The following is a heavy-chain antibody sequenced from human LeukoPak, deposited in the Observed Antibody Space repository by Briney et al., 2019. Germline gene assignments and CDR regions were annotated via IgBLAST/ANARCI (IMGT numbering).Heavy chain of an antibody. J-gene: IGHJ2*01. CDR2: IHPSGGST. CDR1: GYTFTSHY. Sequence: ASVKVSCKASGYTFTSHYMHWVRQAPGEGLEWVGIIHPSGGSTTYAQKFQGRVAMTTDTSTSTVYMELSSLRSEDTALYYCARITMTTSGWYFDLWGRGTLVTVSS. CDR3: ARITMTTSGWYFDL. D-gene: IGHD3-22*01. V-gene: IGHV1-46*01.